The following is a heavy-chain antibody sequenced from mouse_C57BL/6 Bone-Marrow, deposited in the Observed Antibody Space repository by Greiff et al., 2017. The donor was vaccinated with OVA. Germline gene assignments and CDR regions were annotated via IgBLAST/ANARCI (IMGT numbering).Heavy chain of an antibody. CDR1: GYTFTSYW. D-gene: IGHD1-1*01. CDR2: IDPSDSYT. Sequence: VQLQQPGAELVKPGASVKLSCKASGYTFTSYWMQWVKQRPGQGLEWIGEIDPSDSYTNYNQKFKGKATLTVDTSSSTAYMQLSSLTSEDSAVYYCATTVVASHWGQGTTLTVSS. J-gene: IGHJ2*01. CDR3: ATTVVASH. V-gene: IGHV1-50*01.